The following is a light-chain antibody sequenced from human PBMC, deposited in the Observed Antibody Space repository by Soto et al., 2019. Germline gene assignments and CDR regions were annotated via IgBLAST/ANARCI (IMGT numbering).Light chain of an antibody. V-gene: IGLV2-8*01. CDR3: SSYSGTNYHYV. CDR1: SSDVGGYNY. CDR2: EVS. Sequence: QSALTQPPSASGSFGQSVTISCTGTSSDVGGYNYVSWYQQHPGKAPKHMIYEVSERPSGVPDRFSGSKSGNTASLTVSGLQADDEADYYCSSYSGTNYHYVFGTGTKLTVL. J-gene: IGLJ1*01.